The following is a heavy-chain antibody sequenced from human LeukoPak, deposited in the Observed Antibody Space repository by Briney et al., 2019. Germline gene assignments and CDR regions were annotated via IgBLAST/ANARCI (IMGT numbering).Heavy chain of an antibody. CDR2: IYTSGST. V-gene: IGHV4-4*07. CDR3: ARVASFSSGWYGPRDYYYYYMDV. CDR1: GGSISSYY. J-gene: IGHJ6*03. Sequence: SETLSLTCSVSGGSISSYYWSWIRQPAGKGLEWIGRIYTSGSTNYNPSLKSRVTMSVDTSKNQFSLKLSSVTAADTAVYYCARVASFSSGWYGPRDYYYYYMDVWGKGTTVTISS. D-gene: IGHD6-19*01.